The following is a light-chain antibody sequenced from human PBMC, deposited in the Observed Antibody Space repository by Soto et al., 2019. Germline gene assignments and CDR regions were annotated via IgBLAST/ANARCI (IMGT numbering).Light chain of an antibody. J-gene: IGKJ2*01. Sequence: DIVMTQSPDSLAVSLGERATINCKSSQNVLYKSNNENYLAWYQQKPGQPPKLLLYWASTRKSGVPDRFSGSGSGTDFTLTISSRQAEDVAVNYCQQYYNTPPYTFGQGTKLEI. CDR2: WAS. CDR3: QQYYNTPPYT. CDR1: QNVLYKSNNENY. V-gene: IGKV4-1*01.